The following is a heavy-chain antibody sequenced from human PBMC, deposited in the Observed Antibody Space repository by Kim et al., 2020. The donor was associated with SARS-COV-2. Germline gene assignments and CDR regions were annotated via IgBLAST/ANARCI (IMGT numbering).Heavy chain of an antibody. J-gene: IGHJ4*02. CDR3: ARDPSIAAAGLFDY. Sequence: ADHVKGRFTNSRDNSKNTLYRQRTSLRAEDTAVYYCARDPSIAAAGLFDYWGQGTLVTVSS. D-gene: IGHD6-13*01. V-gene: IGHV3-30*01.